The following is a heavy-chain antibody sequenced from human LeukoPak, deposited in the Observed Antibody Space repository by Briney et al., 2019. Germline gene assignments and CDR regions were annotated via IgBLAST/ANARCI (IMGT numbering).Heavy chain of an antibody. CDR2: IYYSGST. CDR3: AISSGILGYCSSTSCYFDY. Sequence: PSETLSLTCTVSGGSISSSSYYWGWIRQPPGKGLEWIGSIYYSGSTYYNPSLKSRVTISVDTSKNQFSLKLSSVTAADTAVYYCAISSGILGYCSSTSCYFDYWGQGTLVTVSS. D-gene: IGHD2-2*01. V-gene: IGHV4-39*01. CDR1: GGSISSSSYY. J-gene: IGHJ4*02.